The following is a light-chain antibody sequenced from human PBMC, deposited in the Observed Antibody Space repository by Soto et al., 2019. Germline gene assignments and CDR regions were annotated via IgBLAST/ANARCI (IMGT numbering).Light chain of an antibody. J-gene: IGKJ2*01. Sequence: EIVLTQSPGTLSLSPGERATLSCSASQSVSSSSLAWYQQKPGQDPRLLIYGASSRDTGIPYRFSGSRSGTDFTLTISKLEPEDFAVYYCQPYTSSPRPMYSFGQETKQQIK. CDR3: QPYTSSPRPMYS. V-gene: IGKV3-20*01. CDR1: QSVSSSS. CDR2: GAS.